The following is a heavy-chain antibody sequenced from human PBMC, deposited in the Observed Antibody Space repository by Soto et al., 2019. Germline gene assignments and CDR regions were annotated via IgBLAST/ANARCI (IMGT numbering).Heavy chain of an antibody. CDR2: INPSGGST. CDR1: GHTFTSYY. J-gene: IGHJ3*02. Sequence: AASVQVSCKASGHTFTSYYMHWVQQAPGQGPELMGIINPSGGSTSYAQKFQGRVTMTRDTSTSTVYMELSSLRSEDTAVYYCASAFDDYGDYDFEPLGAFDIWGQGTMVTVSS. CDR3: ASAFDDYGDYDFEPLGAFDI. D-gene: IGHD4-17*01. V-gene: IGHV1-46*01.